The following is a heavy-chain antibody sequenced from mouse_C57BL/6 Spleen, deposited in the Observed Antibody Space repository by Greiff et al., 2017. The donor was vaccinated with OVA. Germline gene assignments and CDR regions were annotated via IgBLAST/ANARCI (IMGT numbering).Heavy chain of an antibody. CDR3: ARGTYGYDGAWFAY. D-gene: IGHD2-2*01. V-gene: IGHV1-69*01. Sequence: VQLQQPGAELVMPGASVKLSCKASGYTFTSYWMHWVKQRPGQGLEWIGEIDPSDSYTNYNQKFKGKSTLTVDKSSSTAYMQLSSLTSEDSAVYYCARGTYGYDGAWFAYWGQGTLVTVSA. J-gene: IGHJ3*01. CDR2: IDPSDSYT. CDR1: GYTFTSYW.